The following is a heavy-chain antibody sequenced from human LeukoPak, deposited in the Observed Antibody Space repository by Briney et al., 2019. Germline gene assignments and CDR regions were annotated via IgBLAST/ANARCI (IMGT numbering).Heavy chain of an antibody. Sequence: SVKVSCKASGGTFSSYAISWVRQAPGQGLEWMGRIIPIFGTANYAQKFQGRVTITTDESTSTAYMELRSLRSEDTAVYYCAPTPYYYDSSGSERVNAFDIWGQGTMVTVSS. V-gene: IGHV1-69*05. D-gene: IGHD3-22*01. CDR1: GGTFSSYA. J-gene: IGHJ3*02. CDR3: APTPYYYDSSGSERVNAFDI. CDR2: IIPIFGTA.